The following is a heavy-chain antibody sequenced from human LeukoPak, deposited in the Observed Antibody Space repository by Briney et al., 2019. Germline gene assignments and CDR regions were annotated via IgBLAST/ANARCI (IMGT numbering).Heavy chain of an antibody. D-gene: IGHD6-6*01. CDR1: GYTFTSYY. Sequence: GASVTVSYKASGYTFTSYYMHWVRQAPGQGLEWMGLINPRGGSTSYGRKYQGRVTMTRDTSTSTVYMELSRLRSEDTAVYYCARVRFSRYSSSDVLNWFDRWGQGTLVTVAS. CDR3: ARVRFSRYSSSDVLNWFDR. J-gene: IGHJ5*02. CDR2: INPRGGST. V-gene: IGHV1-46*01.